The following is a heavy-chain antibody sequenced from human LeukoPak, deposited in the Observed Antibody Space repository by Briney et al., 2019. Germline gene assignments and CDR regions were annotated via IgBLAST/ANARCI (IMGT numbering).Heavy chain of an antibody. CDR1: GGSLSSYY. CDR3: ARDTYSSSWYRDAFDI. V-gene: IGHV4-59*01. Sequence: SETLSLTCTVSGGSLSSYYWSWIRQPPGKGLEWIGYIYYSGSTNYNPSLKSRVTISVDTSKNQFSLKLSSVTAADTAVYYCARDTYSSSWYRDAFDIWGQGTMVTVSS. D-gene: IGHD6-13*01. J-gene: IGHJ3*02. CDR2: IYYSGST.